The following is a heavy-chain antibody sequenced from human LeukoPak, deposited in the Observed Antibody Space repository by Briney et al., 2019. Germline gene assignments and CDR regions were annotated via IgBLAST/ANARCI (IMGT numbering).Heavy chain of an antibody. D-gene: IGHD3-10*01. CDR3: ARELTYYYGPGSSYYYGMDV. V-gene: IGHV4-34*01. CDR2: INHSGST. Sequence: PSETLSLTCAVYGGSFSGYYWSWIRQPPGKGLEWIGEINHSGSTNYNPSLKSRVTISVDTSKNQFSLKLSSVTAADTAVYYCARELTYYYGPGSSYYYGMDVWGKGTTVTVSS. J-gene: IGHJ6*04. CDR1: GGSFSGYY.